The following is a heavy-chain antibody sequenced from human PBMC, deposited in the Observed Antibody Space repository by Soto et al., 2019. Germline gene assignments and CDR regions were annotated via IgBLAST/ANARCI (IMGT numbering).Heavy chain of an antibody. Sequence: GASVKVSCKASGYTFTSYYMHWVRQAPGQGLEWMGIINPSGGSTSYAQKFQGRVTMTRDTSTSTVYMELSSLRSEDTAVYYCARAGVVWVVGATYYFNYWGQGTLVTVSS. V-gene: IGHV1-46*03. CDR1: GYTFTSYY. J-gene: IGHJ4*02. CDR2: INPSGGST. CDR3: ARAGVVWVVGATYYFNY. D-gene: IGHD1-26*01.